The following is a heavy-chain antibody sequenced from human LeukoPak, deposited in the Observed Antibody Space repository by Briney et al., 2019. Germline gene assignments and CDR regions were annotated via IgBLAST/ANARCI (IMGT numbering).Heavy chain of an antibody. CDR2: IGGGGGST. Sequence: GGSLRLSCAGSGFTFSSYAMSWVRQAPGKGLDWVSAIGGGGGSTDYADSVKGRFTISRDNSKNTLYLQMNSLRAEDTAVYYCAKDVRGYSRPFDYWGQGTLVTVSS. CDR1: GFTFSSYA. CDR3: AKDVRGYSRPFDY. D-gene: IGHD3-10*02. J-gene: IGHJ4*02. V-gene: IGHV3-23*01.